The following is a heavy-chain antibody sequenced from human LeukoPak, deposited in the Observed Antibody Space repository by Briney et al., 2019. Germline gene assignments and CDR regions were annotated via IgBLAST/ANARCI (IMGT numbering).Heavy chain of an antibody. J-gene: IGHJ4*02. CDR1: GGSISSNN. Sequence: ETLSLTCAVSGGSISSNNWWIWVRQTPGKGLEWVSAMSGYGGDIYYADSVKGRFTISRDNSKNTLYLQMSNLRADDSAIYYCAKGGLNFGSLYFDSWGQGTLLTVSS. CDR3: AKGGLNFGSLYFDS. V-gene: IGHV3-23*01. D-gene: IGHD3-10*01. CDR2: MSGYGGDI.